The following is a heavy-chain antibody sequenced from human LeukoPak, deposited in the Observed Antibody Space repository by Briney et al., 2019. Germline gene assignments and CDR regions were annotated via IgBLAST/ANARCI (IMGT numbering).Heavy chain of an antibody. CDR3: AREETYYYDSSGRLFDP. CDR1: GGSISSGDYY. CDR2: IYYSGST. V-gene: IGHV4-30-4*01. J-gene: IGHJ5*02. Sequence: NPSQTLSLTCTVSGGSISSGDYYWSWIRQPPGKGPEWIGYIYYSGSTYYNPSLKSRVTISVDTSKNQFSLKLSSVTAADTAVYYCAREETYYYDSSGRLFDPWGQGTLVTVSS. D-gene: IGHD3-22*01.